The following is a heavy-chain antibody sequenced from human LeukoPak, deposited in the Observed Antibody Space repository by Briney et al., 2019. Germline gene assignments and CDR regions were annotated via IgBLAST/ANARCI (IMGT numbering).Heavy chain of an antibody. CDR2: ICTSGST. D-gene: IGHD4-17*01. CDR3: AREGISTVTLYYFDY. Sequence: KSSETLSLTCTVSGGSISSYYWSWIRQPAGKGLEWIGRICTSGSTNYNPSLKSRVTMSVDTSKNQFSLKLSSVTAADTAVYYCAREGISTVTLYYFDYWGQGTLVTVSS. V-gene: IGHV4-4*07. CDR1: GGSISSYY. J-gene: IGHJ4*02.